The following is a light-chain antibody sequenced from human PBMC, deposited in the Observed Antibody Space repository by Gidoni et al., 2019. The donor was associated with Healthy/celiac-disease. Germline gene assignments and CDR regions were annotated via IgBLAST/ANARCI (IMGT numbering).Light chain of an antibody. CDR3: QQYNNWPRT. V-gene: IGKV3-15*01. Sequence: VMPPSPATLSVSPGERATLSCRASQSVNSNLAWYQQKPGQAPRLLIYGASTRATGIPARFSGSGSGTEFTLTISSLQSEDFAAYYCQQYNNWPRTFGQGTKVEIK. J-gene: IGKJ1*01. CDR2: GAS. CDR1: QSVNSN.